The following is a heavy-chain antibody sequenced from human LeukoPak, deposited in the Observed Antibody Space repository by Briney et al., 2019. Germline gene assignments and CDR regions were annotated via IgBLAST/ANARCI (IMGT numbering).Heavy chain of an antibody. CDR1: GGSISTYY. J-gene: IGHJ2*01. CDR2: IYYSGST. Sequence: SETLSLTCTVSGGSISTYYWSWIRQPPGKGLEWIGYIYYSGSTNYNPSLKSRGTISVDTSRNQFSLRPSTVTAADTAVYYCARLYERYFGLWGRGTLVTVSS. V-gene: IGHV4-59*01. D-gene: IGHD2-8*01. CDR3: ARLYERYFGL.